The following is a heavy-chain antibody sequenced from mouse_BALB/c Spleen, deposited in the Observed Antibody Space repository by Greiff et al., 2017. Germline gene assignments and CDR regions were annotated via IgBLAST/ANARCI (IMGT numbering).Heavy chain of an antibody. CDR3: ARAARATGYAMDY. V-gene: IGHV5-17*02. J-gene: IGHJ4*01. D-gene: IGHD3-1*01. CDR1: GFTFSSFG. CDR2: ISSGSSTI. Sequence: EVQGVESGGGLVQPGGSRKLSCAASGFTFSSFGMHWVRQAPEKGLEWVAYISSGSSTIYYADTVKGRFTISRDNPKNTLFLQMTSLRSEDTAMYYCARAARATGYAMDYWGQGTSVTVSS.